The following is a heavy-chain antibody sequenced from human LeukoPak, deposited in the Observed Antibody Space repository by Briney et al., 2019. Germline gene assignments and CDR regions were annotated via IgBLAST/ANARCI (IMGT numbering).Heavy chain of an antibody. D-gene: IGHD3-9*01. V-gene: IGHV5-51*01. CDR3: ARSHSLTLTSFDP. Sequence: GESLKISCKTSGYSFTTYWIAWVRQMPGKGLEWMGIIYPRDSDTKYNPAFEGQVSISADKSITTAYLQWSSLQASDTAVYYCARSHSLTLTSFDPWGQGTLVTVSS. CDR2: IYPRDSDT. CDR1: GYSFTTYW. J-gene: IGHJ5*02.